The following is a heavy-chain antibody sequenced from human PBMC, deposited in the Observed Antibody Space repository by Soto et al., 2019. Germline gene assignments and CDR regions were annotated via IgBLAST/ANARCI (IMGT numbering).Heavy chain of an antibody. V-gene: IGHV3-7*03. CDR1: GFPFRCYW. CDR2: IKQDGSEK. CDR3: ARESGYDWNFDF. Sequence: GGSLRLSCEGSGFPFRCYWMSWVRQAPGKGLEWVANIKQDGSEKVYVDSVKGRFTISRDNGKNSLYLQMNRLRVEDTAIYYCARESGYDWNFDFWGLGTLVTVSS. J-gene: IGHJ4*02. D-gene: IGHD5-12*01.